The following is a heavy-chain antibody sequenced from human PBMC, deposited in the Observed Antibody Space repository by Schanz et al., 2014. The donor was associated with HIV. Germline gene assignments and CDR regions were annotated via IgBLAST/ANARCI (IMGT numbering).Heavy chain of an antibody. J-gene: IGHJ4*02. V-gene: IGHV3-30*03. D-gene: IGHD6-25*01. CDR2: ISYDGSDK. CDR3: GGHGGFSY. CDR1: GFTFSSYG. Sequence: VQLLESGGGLVQPGGSLRLSCAVSGFTFSSYGMHWVRQAPGKGLEWVAVISYDGSDKYYADSVRGRFTFSRDDSKNTLILQMNSLRVEDTAVYYCGGHGGFSYWGQGTRVAVSP.